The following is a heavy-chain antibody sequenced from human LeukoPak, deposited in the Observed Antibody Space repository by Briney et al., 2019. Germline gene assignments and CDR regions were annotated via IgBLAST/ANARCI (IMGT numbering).Heavy chain of an antibody. J-gene: IGHJ4*02. Sequence: PGGSLRLSCAASEFTFSAFAMTWARQAPGKGLEWVSSISGSGDTTYYADSVKGRFAISRDNSKNTLYLQMSSLSPEDTAIYYCARGQSARPGLDLDYWGQGTLVTVSS. CDR3: ARGQSARPGLDLDY. V-gene: IGHV3-23*01. CDR2: ISGSGDTT. CDR1: EFTFSAFA. D-gene: IGHD1-1*01.